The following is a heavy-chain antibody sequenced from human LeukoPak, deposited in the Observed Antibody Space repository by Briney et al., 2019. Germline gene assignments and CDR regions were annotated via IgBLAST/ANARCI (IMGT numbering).Heavy chain of an antibody. CDR3: AKDRDFYDRKSFSPDAFDI. CDR2: ISSSGSYI. CDR1: GFTLTSYA. J-gene: IGHJ3*02. D-gene: IGHD2/OR15-2a*01. V-gene: IGHV3-21*01. Sequence: GQSLKISCAASGFTLTSYAMNWVRQAPGKGLECVSTISSSGSYIFYADSLWGRFTISRDDANNSLHLQMESLRAEDTAVYYCAKDRDFYDRKSFSPDAFDIWGQGTMVSVSS.